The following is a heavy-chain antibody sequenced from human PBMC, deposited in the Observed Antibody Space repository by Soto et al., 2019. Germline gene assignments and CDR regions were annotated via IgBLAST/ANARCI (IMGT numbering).Heavy chain of an antibody. V-gene: IGHV1-2*02. Sequence: VASVKVSCKASGYTFSDYFIQWLRQAPGQGLEWVAWINPKTAATNYAKKFQDKVTLTSDTSFSTAYLELTTLRPDDTAVYYCARIKWGLDYYSGMDVWGQGTAVTVSS. CDR2: INPKTAAT. CDR1: GYTFSDYF. D-gene: IGHD1-26*01. CDR3: ARIKWGLDYYSGMDV. J-gene: IGHJ6*02.